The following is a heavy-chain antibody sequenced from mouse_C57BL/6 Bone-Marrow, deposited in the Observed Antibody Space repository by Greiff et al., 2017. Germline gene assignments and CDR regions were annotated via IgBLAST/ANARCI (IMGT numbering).Heavy chain of an antibody. CDR3: SRDIQDYNWDVYY. CDR2: LSSGGSYT. J-gene: IGHJ2*01. Sequence: EVKLVESGGDLVKPGGSLKISCAASGFTFSSYGMSWVRQTPDNRLEWVATLSSGGSYTYYPDSVKGRFTISRDNAKNTLYLQMSSLTSADTAMYDCSRDIQDYNWDVYYWGQGTTRTVSS. V-gene: IGHV5-6*02. CDR1: GFTFSSYG. D-gene: IGHD4-1*01.